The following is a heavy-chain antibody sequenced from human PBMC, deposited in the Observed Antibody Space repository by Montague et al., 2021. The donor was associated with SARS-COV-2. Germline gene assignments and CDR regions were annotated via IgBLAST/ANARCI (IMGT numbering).Heavy chain of an antibody. Sequence: CAISGDSVSSNSVAWSWLRQSPSRGLEWLGRTYSRSKWYSDYAPSVRGRLTVNPDASKNEFSLELNYVTPEDTAVYYCVRYSGWFYFDLWGQGTLVTVSS. CDR2: TYSRSKWYS. CDR3: VRYSGWFYFDL. V-gene: IGHV6-1*01. D-gene: IGHD6-19*01. CDR1: GDSVSSNSVA. J-gene: IGHJ4*02.